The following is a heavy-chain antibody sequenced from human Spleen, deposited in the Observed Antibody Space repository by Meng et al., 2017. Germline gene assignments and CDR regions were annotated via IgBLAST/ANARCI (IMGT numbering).Heavy chain of an antibody. Sequence: QVHVKPGAAGLCKPSETLSLPCVVSGGSFSHYYWSWIRQPPGKGLEWIGEINHSGSTNYNPSLESRATISVDTSQNNLSLKLSSVTAADSAVYYCARGPTTMAHDFDYWGQGTLVTVSS. CDR1: GGSFSHYY. D-gene: IGHD4-11*01. V-gene: IGHV4-34*01. CDR3: ARGPTTMAHDFDY. J-gene: IGHJ4*02. CDR2: INHSGST.